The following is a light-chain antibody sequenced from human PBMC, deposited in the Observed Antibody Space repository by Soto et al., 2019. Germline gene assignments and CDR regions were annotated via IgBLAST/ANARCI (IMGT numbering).Light chain of an antibody. CDR3: SSYTSSKTVV. CDR1: NSDVGGYNY. CDR2: DVT. V-gene: IGLV2-14*03. Sequence: QSVLTQPASVSGSPGQSIAISCTGTNSDVGGYNYVSWYQQHPGKAPKLMIYDVTNRPSGVSNRCSGSKSDNTASLTISGLQAEDEADYYCSSYTSSKTVVFGGGTKLTVL. J-gene: IGLJ2*01.